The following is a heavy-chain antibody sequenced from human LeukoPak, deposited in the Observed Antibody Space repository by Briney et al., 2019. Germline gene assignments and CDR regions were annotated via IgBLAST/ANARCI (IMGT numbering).Heavy chain of an antibody. J-gene: IGHJ4*02. Sequence: ASVKVSCKASGYTFTGYYMHWVRQAPGQGLEWMGWINPNSGDTNYAQKFRGRVNMTGDTSINTAYLDLSGLRSDDTAIYYCARDGLGSYDYWGQGTLVTVSS. CDR2: INPNSGDT. V-gene: IGHV1-2*02. CDR1: GYTFTGYY. CDR3: ARDGLGSYDY. D-gene: IGHD7-27*01.